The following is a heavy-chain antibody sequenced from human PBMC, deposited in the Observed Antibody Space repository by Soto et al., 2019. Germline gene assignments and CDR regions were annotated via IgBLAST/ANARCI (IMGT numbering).Heavy chain of an antibody. CDR3: AKDQNSGLRGPFDY. J-gene: IGHJ4*02. CDR1: GFTFDDYA. Sequence: GGSLRLSCAASGFTFDDYAMHWVRQAPGKGLEWVSGISWNSGSIGYADSVKGRFTISRDNAKNSLYLQMNSLRAEDTALYYCAKDQNSGLRGPFDYWGQGTLVTVSS. D-gene: IGHD5-12*01. V-gene: IGHV3-9*01. CDR2: ISWNSGSI.